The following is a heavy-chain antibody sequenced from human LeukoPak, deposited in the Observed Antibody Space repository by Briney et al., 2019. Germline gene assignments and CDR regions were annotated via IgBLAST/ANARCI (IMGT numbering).Heavy chain of an antibody. Sequence: GGPLRLSCAGSGFSFSGYAMNWVRQAPGKGLEWVSGISGSGGRTDYADSVKGRFTISRDNSKNTLYLQMNSLRAEDTAVYYCAKFTTVNMYFHHWGQGTLVTVSS. V-gene: IGHV3-23*01. J-gene: IGHJ1*01. CDR2: ISGSGGRT. D-gene: IGHD4-11*01. CDR3: AKFTTVNMYFHH. CDR1: GFSFSGYA.